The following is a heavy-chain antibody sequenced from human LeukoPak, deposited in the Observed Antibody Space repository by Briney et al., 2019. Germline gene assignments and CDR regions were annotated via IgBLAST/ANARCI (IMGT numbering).Heavy chain of an antibody. J-gene: IGHJ4*02. V-gene: IGHV3-7*03. CDR3: ARKGSYFDY. Sequence: GGSLRLSCAASAFTLSSYWLTWVRQAPRKGLESGAKVNEDGRQQYYVYSVKGRFTISRDNAKKSLYLQMNSLRADDTAFYYCARKGSYFDYWGQGTLVTVSS. CDR2: VNEDGRQQ. CDR1: AFTLSSYW.